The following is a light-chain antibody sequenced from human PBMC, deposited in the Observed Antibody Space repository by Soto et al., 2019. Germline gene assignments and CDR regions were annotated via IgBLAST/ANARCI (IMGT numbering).Light chain of an antibody. CDR2: EVS. V-gene: IGKV2D-29*01. J-gene: IGKJ2*01. Sequence: DIEMTQTPFSLSATPGQPATISCQSSQSLRRCDGRNYLYWYLQQPVQPPQPLIYEVSNRFSGVPARIIGGGAGRAFTLHISRVEHADVWVYYCMQSIQHPPYTFGQGTKLEIK. CDR1: QSLRRCDGRNY. CDR3: MQSIQHPPYT.